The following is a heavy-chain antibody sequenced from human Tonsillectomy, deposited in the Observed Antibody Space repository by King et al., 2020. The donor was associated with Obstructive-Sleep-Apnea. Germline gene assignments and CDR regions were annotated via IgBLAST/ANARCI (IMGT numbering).Heavy chain of an antibody. CDR2: IDPSDAYT. D-gene: IGHD3-22*01. CDR3: ARLNYDSSGYYRLFDY. V-gene: IGHV5-10-1*01. Sequence: QLVQSGAEVKKPGESLRISCVGSGYSFTSYWITWVRQMPGKGLEWMGRIDPSDAYTNYSPSFHGHVTISADKSVSTASLQWSSLKASDTAMYYCARLNYDSSGYYRLFDYWGQGTLVTVSS. CDR1: GYSFTSYW. J-gene: IGHJ4*02.